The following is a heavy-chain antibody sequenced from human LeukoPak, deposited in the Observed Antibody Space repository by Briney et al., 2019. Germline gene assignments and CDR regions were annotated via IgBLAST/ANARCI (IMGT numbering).Heavy chain of an antibody. J-gene: IGHJ4*02. CDR2: INSDGSST. V-gene: IGHV3-74*01. D-gene: IGHD1-7*01. CDR3: ARDAITGTTGY. CDR1: GFTVSSNY. Sequence: GGSLRLSCAASGFTVSSNYMSWVRQAPGKGLVWVSRINSDGSSTSYADSVKGRFTISRDNAKNTLYLQMNSLRAEDTAVYYCARDAITGTTGYWGQGTLVTVSS.